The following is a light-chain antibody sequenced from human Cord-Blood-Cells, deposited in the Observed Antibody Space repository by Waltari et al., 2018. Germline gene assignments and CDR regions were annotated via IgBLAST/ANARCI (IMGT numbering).Light chain of an antibody. Sequence: SYELTQPPSVSVSPGQTAGITCSGDNLGDKYACWYQQKPGQSPVLVIYKDSNRPSGIPERFSGSRSGNTGTLTISGTQAMEEADYDCQAWDSSTAVFGGGTKLTVL. J-gene: IGLJ3*02. CDR2: KDS. CDR3: QAWDSSTAV. CDR1: NLGDKY. V-gene: IGLV3-1*01.